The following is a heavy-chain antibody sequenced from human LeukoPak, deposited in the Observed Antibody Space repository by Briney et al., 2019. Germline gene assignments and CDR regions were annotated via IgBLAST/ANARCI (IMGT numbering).Heavy chain of an antibody. CDR3: ARELVRPNFFDY. D-gene: IGHD1-1*01. Sequence: GSLRLSCEASGFTFSGYTMHWVRQAPGKWPEWVTVISHDSSTIYYADSVQGRFTISRDNSKNTLYLQMNSLRAEDTAVYYCARELVRPNFFDYWGQGTLVTVSS. J-gene: IGHJ4*02. CDR1: GFTFSGYT. CDR2: ISHDSSTI. V-gene: IGHV3-30*04.